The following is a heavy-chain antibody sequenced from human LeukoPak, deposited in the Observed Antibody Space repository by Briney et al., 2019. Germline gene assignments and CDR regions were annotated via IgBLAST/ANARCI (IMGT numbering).Heavy chain of an antibody. CDR3: AKDGGHETTALYYYYYYYMDV. CDR1: GFTFSSYS. J-gene: IGHJ6*03. D-gene: IGHD1-14*01. CDR2: ISSSSSYI. V-gene: IGHV3-21*01. Sequence: PGGSLRLSCAASGFTFSSYSMNWVRQAPGKGLEWVSSISSSSSYIYYADSVKGRFTISRDNSKNTLYLQMNGLRAEDTAVYYCAKDGGHETTALYYYYYYYMDVWGKGTTVTISS.